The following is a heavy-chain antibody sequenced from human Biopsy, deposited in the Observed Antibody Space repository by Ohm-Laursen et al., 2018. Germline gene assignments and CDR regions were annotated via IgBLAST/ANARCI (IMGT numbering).Heavy chain of an antibody. Sequence: TLSLTCTVSCGSISSYYWNWIRQPPGKGLEWIVYIYYSGTTDYSPSLKSRVTISIDKSKNQFFLKLSSVTAEDTAVYYCARYDAVSVMRGLYYWGQGALVTVSS. CDR3: ARYDAVSVMRGLYY. CDR1: CGSISSYY. V-gene: IGHV4-59*01. D-gene: IGHD2/OR15-2a*01. CDR2: IYYSGTT. J-gene: IGHJ4*02.